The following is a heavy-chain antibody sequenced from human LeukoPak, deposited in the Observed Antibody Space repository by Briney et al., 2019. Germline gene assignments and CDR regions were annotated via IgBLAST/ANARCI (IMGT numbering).Heavy chain of an antibody. CDR3: ARSLLGSSGWYYYYGMDV. J-gene: IGHJ6*02. V-gene: IGHV4-34*01. D-gene: IGHD6-19*01. CDR2: INHSGST. Sequence: SETLSLTCAVYGGSFSGYYWSWIRQPPGKGLEWIGEINHSGSTNYSPSLKSRVTISVDTSKNQFSLKLSSVTAADTAVYYCARSLLGSSGWYYYYGMDVWGQGTTVTVSS. CDR1: GGSFSGYY.